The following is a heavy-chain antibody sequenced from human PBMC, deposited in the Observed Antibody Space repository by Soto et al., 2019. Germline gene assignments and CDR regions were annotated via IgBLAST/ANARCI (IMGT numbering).Heavy chain of an antibody. CDR1: GFTFSSYA. V-gene: IGHV3-23*01. Sequence: EVQLLESGGGLVQPGGSLRLSCAASGFTFSSYAMSWVRQAPGKGLEWVSAISGSGGSTYYADSVKGRFTISRDNSKNTLYLQMNSLRAEDTAVYYCAKDKLLVPAATHRDAFDIWGQGTMVTVSS. CDR3: AKDKLLVPAATHRDAFDI. D-gene: IGHD2-2*01. CDR2: ISGSGGST. J-gene: IGHJ3*02.